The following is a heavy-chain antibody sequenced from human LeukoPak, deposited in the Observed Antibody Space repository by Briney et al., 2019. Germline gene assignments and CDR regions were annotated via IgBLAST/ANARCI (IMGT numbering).Heavy chain of an antibody. V-gene: IGHV3-30-3*01. D-gene: IGHD1-26*01. J-gene: IGHJ3*02. Sequence: QPGRSLRLSCAASGFTFSSYAMHWVRQAPGKGLEWVAVISYDGSNKYYADSVKGRFTISRDNSKNTLYLQMNSLRAEDTAVYYWAREGSYRVFDIWGQGTMVTVFS. CDR3: AREGSYRVFDI. CDR1: GFTFSSYA. CDR2: ISYDGSNK.